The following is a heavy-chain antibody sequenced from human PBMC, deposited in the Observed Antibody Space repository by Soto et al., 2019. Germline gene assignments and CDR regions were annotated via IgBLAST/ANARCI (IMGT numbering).Heavy chain of an antibody. CDR3: TTDQAWRTYYYGSGSQAFDI. Sequence: SVSNAWMNWVRPTPGKGLEWVGRIKSKTDGGTTDYAAPVKGRFTISRDDSKNTLYLQMNSLKTEDTAVYYCTTDQAWRTYYYGSGSQAFDIWGQGTMVTVSS. V-gene: IGHV3-15*07. D-gene: IGHD3-10*01. J-gene: IGHJ3*02. CDR1: SVSNAW. CDR2: IKSKTDGGTT.